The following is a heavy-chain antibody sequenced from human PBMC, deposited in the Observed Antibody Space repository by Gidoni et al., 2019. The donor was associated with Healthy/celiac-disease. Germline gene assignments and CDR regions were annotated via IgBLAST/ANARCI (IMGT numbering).Heavy chain of an antibody. CDR2: IYTRGST. CDR3: ARGAVDTQLGYGSGGSCYYYYYGMDV. Sequence: QVQLQESGPGLVKPSQTLSLTCTVSGGSISSGSYYWSWIRQPAGKGLEWIGRIYTRGSTNYNPYLKSRVTISVDTSKNQCALKLSSVTAADTAVYYCARGAVDTQLGYGSGGSCYYYYYGMDVWGQGTTVTVSS. D-gene: IGHD2-15*01. V-gene: IGHV4-61*02. J-gene: IGHJ6*02. CDR1: GGSISSGSYY.